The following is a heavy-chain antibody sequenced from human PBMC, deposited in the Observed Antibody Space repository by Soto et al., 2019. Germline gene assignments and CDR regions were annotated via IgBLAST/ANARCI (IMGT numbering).Heavy chain of an antibody. D-gene: IGHD6-19*01. CDR3: ASLAVGLNLFDP. Sequence: QVQLVQSGAEVKKPGSSVKVSCKASGGTFSSYTISWVRQAPGQGLEWMGRIIPILGIANYAQKFQGRVTITADKSTSTAYMELSSLRSEDTAVYYCASLAVGLNLFDPWGQGTLVTVSS. CDR2: IIPILGIA. CDR1: GGTFSSYT. J-gene: IGHJ5*02. V-gene: IGHV1-69*02.